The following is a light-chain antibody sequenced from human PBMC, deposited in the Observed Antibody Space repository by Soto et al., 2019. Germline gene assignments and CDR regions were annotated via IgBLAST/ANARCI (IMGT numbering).Light chain of an antibody. CDR3: QQYNNWPPDRT. J-gene: IGKJ1*01. V-gene: IGKV3-15*01. CDR2: GGA. CDR1: QSVGSN. Sequence: EIVMTQSPASLSVSPGERATLSCRASQSVGSNLAWYQQKPGQAPMLLIYGGATRATGIPARFSGSGSGTDFTLTISSLQSEDFAIYFCQQYNNWPPDRTFGQGTKVEIK.